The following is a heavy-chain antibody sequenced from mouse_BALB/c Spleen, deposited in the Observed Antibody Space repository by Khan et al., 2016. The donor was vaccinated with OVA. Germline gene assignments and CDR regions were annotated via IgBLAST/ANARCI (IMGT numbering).Heavy chain of an antibody. D-gene: IGHD2-10*02. J-gene: IGHJ3*01. Sequence: VQLQESGAELVKPGASVKLSCKASGYTFTSYYMYWVKQRPGQGLEWIGEINPNNGDSNFNEKFKSKATLTVDKSSSTAYMQLSSLTSEDSAVXYCTRSRYGSFAYWGQGTLVTVSA. CDR1: GYTFTSYY. CDR3: TRSRYGSFAY. V-gene: IGHV1S81*02. CDR2: INPNNGDS.